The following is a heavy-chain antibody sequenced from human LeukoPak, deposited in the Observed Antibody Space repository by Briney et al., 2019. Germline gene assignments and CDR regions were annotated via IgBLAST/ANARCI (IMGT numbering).Heavy chain of an antibody. D-gene: IGHD6-13*01. CDR3: ARGYSSSWYGPND. CDR1: GFTFSSYA. Sequence: GGSLRLSCAASGFTFSSYAVNWVRQTPGKGLEWVSAISGDGGSTYYADSVKGRFTISRDNSKNTLYLQMNSLRAEDTAVYYCARGYSSSWYGPNDWGQGTLVTVSS. J-gene: IGHJ4*02. CDR2: ISGDGGST. V-gene: IGHV3-23*01.